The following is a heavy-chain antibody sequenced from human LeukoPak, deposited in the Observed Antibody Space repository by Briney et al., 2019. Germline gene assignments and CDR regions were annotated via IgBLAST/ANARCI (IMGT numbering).Heavy chain of an antibody. V-gene: IGHV1-46*04. Sequence: ASVQVSCKTSGYTFTSYFIHWVRQAPGQGLEWMGIINPLSGSTTYAQNLQGRVTMTSDTSTSTVYVELSSLRSEDTAVYYCGRSVAFREIPRDFWGQGTLVTVSS. CDR2: INPLSGST. D-gene: IGHD2-21*01. CDR1: GYTFTSYF. CDR3: GRSVAFREIPRDF. J-gene: IGHJ4*02.